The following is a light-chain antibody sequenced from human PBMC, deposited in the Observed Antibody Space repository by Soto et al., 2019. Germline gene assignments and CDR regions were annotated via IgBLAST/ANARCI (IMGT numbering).Light chain of an antibody. CDR3: CSNAGGGAAV. V-gene: IGLV2-23*02. Sequence: QSALTQPASVTGSPGQSITISCTGSSGDIGNYDLVSWYQQMPGRAPKLMIFEVSRRASGVSERFSGPNSDNTASLTISGLHDDDEADFHCCSNAGGGAAVFGGGTKLTVL. CDR2: EVS. J-gene: IGLJ3*02. CDR1: SGDIGNYDL.